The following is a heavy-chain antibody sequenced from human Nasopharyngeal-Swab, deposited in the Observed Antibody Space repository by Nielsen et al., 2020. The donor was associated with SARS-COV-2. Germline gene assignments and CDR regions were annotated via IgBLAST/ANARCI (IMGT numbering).Heavy chain of an antibody. CDR2: ISGSGGST. CDR1: GFTFSSYA. Sequence: GGSLRLSCAASGFTFSSYAMSWVRQAPGKGLEWVSVISGSGGSTYYADSVKGRFTISRGNSKNTLYLQMNSLRAEDTAVYYCTTDFYFDYWGQGTLVTVSS. J-gene: IGHJ4*02. V-gene: IGHV3-23*01. CDR3: TTDFYFDY.